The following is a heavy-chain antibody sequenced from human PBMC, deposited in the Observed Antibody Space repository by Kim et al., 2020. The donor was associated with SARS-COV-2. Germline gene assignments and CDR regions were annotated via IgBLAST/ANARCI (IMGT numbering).Heavy chain of an antibody. CDR2: IYSGGSST. Sequence: GGSLRLSCAASGFTFSSYAMSWVRQAPGKGLEWVSVIYSGGSSTYYADSVKGRFTISRDNSKNTLYLQMNSLRAEDTAVYYCAKMGGVPAAILSYWGQGTLVTVSS. CDR3: AKMGGVPAAILSY. CDR1: GFTFSSYA. D-gene: IGHD2-2*02. V-gene: IGHV3-23*03. J-gene: IGHJ4*02.